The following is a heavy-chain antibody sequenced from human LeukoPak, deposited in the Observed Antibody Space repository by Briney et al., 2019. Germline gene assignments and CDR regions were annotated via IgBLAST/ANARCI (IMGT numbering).Heavy chain of an antibody. J-gene: IGHJ6*03. Sequence: SETLSLTCAVYGGSFSRYYWTWIRQPPGKGLEWIGEINHSGSANYNPSLKSRVTISVDTSKNQFSLKLSSVTAADTAVYYCARVPVATIPYYYYCMDAWGKGTTVTVSS. D-gene: IGHD5-12*01. CDR2: INHSGSA. CDR3: ARVPVATIPYYYYCMDA. CDR1: GGSFSRYY. V-gene: IGHV4-34*01.